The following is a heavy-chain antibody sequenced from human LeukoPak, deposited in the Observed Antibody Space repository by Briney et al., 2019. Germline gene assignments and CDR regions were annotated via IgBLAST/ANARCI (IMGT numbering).Heavy chain of an antibody. Sequence: GGSLRLSCAASEFTVSTNHMSWVRQAPGKGLEWVSIIYSGGSTYYADSVKGRFTISRDIFKNTLYLQMNSLRAEDTAVYYCAKGDGSWNFDYWGQGTLVTVSS. D-gene: IGHD6-13*01. CDR1: EFTVSTNH. CDR2: IYSGGST. J-gene: IGHJ4*02. CDR3: AKGDGSWNFDY. V-gene: IGHV3-66*01.